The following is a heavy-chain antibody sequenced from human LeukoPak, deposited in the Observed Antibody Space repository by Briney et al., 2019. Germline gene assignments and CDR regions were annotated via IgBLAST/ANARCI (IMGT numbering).Heavy chain of an antibody. CDR1: GGSISSGGYY. D-gene: IGHD4-23*01. V-gene: IGHV4-31*03. J-gene: IGHJ6*02. Sequence: PSETLSLTCTVSGGSISSGGYYWSWIRQHPGKGLEWIGYIYYSGSTYYNPSLKSRVTISVDTSKNQFSLKLSSVTAADTAVYYCARERNGGFLHLYGMDVWGQGTTVTVSS. CDR2: IYYSGST. CDR3: ARERNGGFLHLYGMDV.